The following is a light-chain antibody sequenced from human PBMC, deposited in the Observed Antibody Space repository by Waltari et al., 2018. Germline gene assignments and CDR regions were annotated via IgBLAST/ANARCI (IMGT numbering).Light chain of an antibody. V-gene: IGKV3-15*01. Sequence: EVVMTQSPVTLSVSPGDRATLSCRASQSVSNNLAWYQHKPGQAPRLVMYDASTRASGLPARFSGTGSGREFTLTINSLQSEDVAIYYCQQYSNWPPWTFGQGTTVEIK. J-gene: IGKJ1*01. CDR3: QQYSNWPPWT. CDR2: DAS. CDR1: QSVSNN.